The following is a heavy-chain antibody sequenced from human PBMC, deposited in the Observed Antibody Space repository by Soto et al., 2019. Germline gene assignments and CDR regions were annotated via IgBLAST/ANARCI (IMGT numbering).Heavy chain of an antibody. J-gene: IGHJ4*02. D-gene: IGHD3-22*01. V-gene: IGHV3-49*03. CDR1: GFTFGDYA. CDR2: IRSKAYGGTT. CDR3: TRAPMVDYDSSGYFDY. Sequence: GGSLRLSCTASGFTFGDYAMSWFRQAPGKGLEWVGFIRSKAYGGTTEYAASVKGRFTISRDDSKSIAYLQMNSLKTEDTAVYYCTRAPMVDYDSSGYFDYWGQGTLVTVSS.